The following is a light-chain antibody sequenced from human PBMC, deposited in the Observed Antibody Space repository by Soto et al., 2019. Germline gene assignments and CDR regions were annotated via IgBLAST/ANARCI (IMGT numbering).Light chain of an antibody. V-gene: IGKV3-20*01. J-gene: IGKJ4*01. Sequence: EIVLTQSPGTLSLSPGERATLSCRASQSVSSSYLAWYQQKPGQAPRLLIYGASSRATGIPDRFSGSGSGTDFTLTISRLEPEDFAVYYCQQYGSSRGLTFGGGTKLDIK. CDR2: GAS. CDR3: QQYGSSRGLT. CDR1: QSVSSSY.